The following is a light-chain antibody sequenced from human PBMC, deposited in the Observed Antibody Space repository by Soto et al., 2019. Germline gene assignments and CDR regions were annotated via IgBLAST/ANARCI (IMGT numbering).Light chain of an antibody. CDR2: AAS. V-gene: IGKV3-15*01. Sequence: VMTQSPATLSVSPGERVTLSCRASESVSNNLAWYQQKPGQAPRLLIHAASSRATGIPARLSGTGAGTEFTLTISSLQSEDFAVYYCQQYNRWPWTFGQGTKVEIK. CDR3: QQYNRWPWT. J-gene: IGKJ1*01. CDR1: ESVSNN.